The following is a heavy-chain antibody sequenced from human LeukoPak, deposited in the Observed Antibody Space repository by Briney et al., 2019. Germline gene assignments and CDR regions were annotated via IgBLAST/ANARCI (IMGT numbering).Heavy chain of an antibody. J-gene: IGHJ6*02. CDR3: AKGLWFGEIDYYYYYGMDV. D-gene: IGHD3-10*01. CDR1: GFTFSSYA. V-gene: IGHV3-23*01. CDR2: ISGSGGST. Sequence: GGSLRLSCAASGFTFSSYAMSWVRQAPGKGLEWVSAISGSGGSTYYADSVKGRFTISRDNAKNSLYLQMNSLRAEDTALYYCAKGLWFGEIDYYYYYGMDVWGQGTTVTVSS.